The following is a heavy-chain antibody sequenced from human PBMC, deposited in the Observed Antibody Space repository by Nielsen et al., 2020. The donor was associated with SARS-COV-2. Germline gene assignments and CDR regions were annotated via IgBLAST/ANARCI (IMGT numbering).Heavy chain of an antibody. V-gene: IGHV1-2*06. D-gene: IGHD4-17*01. J-gene: IGHJ5*02. CDR1: GYTFTGYY. CDR2: INPNSGGT. Sequence: ASVKVSCKASGYTFTGYYMHWVRQAPGQGLEWMGRINPNSGGTNYAQKFQGRVTMTRDTSISTAYMELSRLRSDDTAVYYCAREWGYGDYFDPWGQGTLVTVSS. CDR3: AREWGYGDYFDP.